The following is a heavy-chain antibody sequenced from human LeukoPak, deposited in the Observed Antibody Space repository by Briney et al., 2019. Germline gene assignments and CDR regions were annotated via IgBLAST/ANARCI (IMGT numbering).Heavy chain of an antibody. V-gene: IGHV1-46*01. J-gene: IGHJ4*02. CDR2: INPVGGIT. Sequence: ASVKVSCKASGYTFTTYYIHWVRQAPGQGLEWMGIINPVGGITTYAHRFQGRLTMTRDTSTSTVYMELSSLRSEDTAVYYCARVNDFWSGYFDSWGQGTLVTVSS. D-gene: IGHD3-3*01. CDR1: GYTFTTYY. CDR3: ARVNDFWSGYFDS.